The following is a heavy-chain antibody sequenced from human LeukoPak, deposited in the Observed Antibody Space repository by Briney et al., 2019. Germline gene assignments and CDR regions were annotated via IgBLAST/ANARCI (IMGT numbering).Heavy chain of an antibody. V-gene: IGHV3-20*04. Sequence: GGSLRLSCAASGFTFDDYGMSWVRQAPGKGLEWVSGINWNGGSTGYADSVKGRFTISRDNAKNSLYLQMYSLRAEDTAVYYCARGIDEWLYLNYWGQGALVTVSS. D-gene: IGHD3-3*01. CDR3: ARGIDEWLYLNY. CDR1: GFTFDDYG. J-gene: IGHJ4*02. CDR2: INWNGGST.